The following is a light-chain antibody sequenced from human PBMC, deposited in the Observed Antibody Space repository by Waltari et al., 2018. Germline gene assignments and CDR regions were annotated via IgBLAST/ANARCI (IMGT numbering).Light chain of an antibody. CDR1: QDIGND. CDR2: AVY. CDR3: QQYYSYIT. J-gene: IGKJ4*01. V-gene: IGKV1-17*03. Sequence: DIQMTQSPSAMSASVGGRVAITCRASQDIGNDLAWFQQKPGTVPERLIYAVYSLESGVPSRFSGSDSGTEFTLAINSLQPDDFATYSCQQYYSYITFGGGAKVEIK.